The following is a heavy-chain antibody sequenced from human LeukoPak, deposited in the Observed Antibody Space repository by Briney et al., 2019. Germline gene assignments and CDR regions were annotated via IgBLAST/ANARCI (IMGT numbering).Heavy chain of an antibody. V-gene: IGHV4-59*01. CDR1: GGSLSSYY. CDR3: ARGYSSGPLDFDY. J-gene: IGHJ4*02. Sequence: SETLSLTCTVSGGSLSSYYWSWVRQPPGEGLEWIGYIYYSGSTNYNPPLKSRVTISVDTSKNQFSLKLSSVTAADTAVYYCARGYSSGPLDFDYWGQGTLVTVSS. CDR2: IYYSGST. D-gene: IGHD6-19*01.